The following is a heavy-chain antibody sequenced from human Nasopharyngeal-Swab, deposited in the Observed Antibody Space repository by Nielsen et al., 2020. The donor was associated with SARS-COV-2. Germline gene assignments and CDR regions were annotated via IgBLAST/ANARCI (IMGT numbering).Heavy chain of an antibody. CDR2: FDPEDGET. Sequence: ASVKVSYKVSGYTLTELSMHWVRQAPGKGLEWMGGFDPEDGETIYAQKFQGRVTMTEDTSTDTAYMELSSLRSEDTAVYYCATDLRVMITFGGVIALDYWGQGTLVTVSS. V-gene: IGHV1-24*01. J-gene: IGHJ4*02. CDR1: GYTLTELS. CDR3: ATDLRVMITFGGVIALDY. D-gene: IGHD3-16*02.